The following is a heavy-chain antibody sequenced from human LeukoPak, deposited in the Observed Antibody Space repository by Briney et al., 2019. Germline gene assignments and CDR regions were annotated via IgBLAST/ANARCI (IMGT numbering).Heavy chain of an antibody. D-gene: IGHD2-2*01. V-gene: IGHV1-18*04. CDR3: ARESCSSTSCYYVY. CDR1: GYTFTSYG. J-gene: IGHJ4*02. Sequence: ASVKVSCKASGYTFTSYGISWVRQAPGQGLEWMGWISAYNGNTNYAQKLQGRVTTTTDTSTSTAYMELRSLRSDDAAVYYCARESCSSTSCYYVYWGQGTLVTVSS. CDR2: ISAYNGNT.